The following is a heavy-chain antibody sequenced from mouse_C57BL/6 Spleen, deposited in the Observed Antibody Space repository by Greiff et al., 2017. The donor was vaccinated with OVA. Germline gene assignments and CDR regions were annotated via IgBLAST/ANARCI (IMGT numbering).Heavy chain of an antibody. J-gene: IGHJ1*03. CDR3: AIYPLLLRGYFDV. V-gene: IGHV1-42*01. D-gene: IGHD2-1*01. Sequence: VQLKESGPELVKPGASVKISCKASGYSFTGYYMNWVKQSPEKSLEWIGEINPSTGGTTYNQKFKAKATLTVDKSSSTAYMQLKSLTSEDSAVYYCAIYPLLLRGYFDVWGTGTTVTVSS. CDR2: INPSTGGT. CDR1: GYSFTGYY.